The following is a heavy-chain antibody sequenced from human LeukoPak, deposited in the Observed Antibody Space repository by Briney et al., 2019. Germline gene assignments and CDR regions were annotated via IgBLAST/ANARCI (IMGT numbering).Heavy chain of an antibody. D-gene: IGHD3-3*01. Sequence: ASVKVSCKASGYTFTSYYMHWVRQAPGQGLEWMGIINPSGGSTSYAQKFQGRVTMTRDMSTSTVYMELSSLRSEDTAVYYCARDFWSGYYTLKYYYYMDVWGKGTTVTVSS. CDR1: GYTFTSYY. CDR3: ARDFWSGYYTLKYYYYMDV. CDR2: INPSGGST. V-gene: IGHV1-46*01. J-gene: IGHJ6*03.